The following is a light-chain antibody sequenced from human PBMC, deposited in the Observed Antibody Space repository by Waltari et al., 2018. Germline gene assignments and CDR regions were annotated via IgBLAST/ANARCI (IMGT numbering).Light chain of an antibody. V-gene: IGKV3-20*01. Sequence: EIVLTQSPGTLSLSPGERATLSCRASQILSDSYLAWYQKKPGQSPRLRRFGASVRATGIPERFSSSGSGADFTLTISRLEPEDFAVYYCQQFGSSPRTFGQGTKVEFK. CDR3: QQFGSSPRT. CDR2: GAS. J-gene: IGKJ1*01. CDR1: QILSDSY.